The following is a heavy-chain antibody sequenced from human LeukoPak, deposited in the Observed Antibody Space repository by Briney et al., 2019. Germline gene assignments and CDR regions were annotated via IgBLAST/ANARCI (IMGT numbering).Heavy chain of an antibody. CDR3: ARDALGGFDY. CDR2: ISTNSGGT. J-gene: IGHJ4*02. D-gene: IGHD3-16*01. CDR1: GYTFTGYY. Sequence: ASVKVSCKVYGYTFTGYYMYWVRQAPGQGLEWMGWISTNSGGTNYAQKFQGRVSMTRDTSISTVYMELSRLTSDDTAVYYCARDALGGFDYWGQGTLVTVSS. V-gene: IGHV1-2*02.